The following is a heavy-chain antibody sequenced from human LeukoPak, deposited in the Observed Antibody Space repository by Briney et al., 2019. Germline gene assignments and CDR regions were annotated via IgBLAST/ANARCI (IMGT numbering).Heavy chain of an antibody. CDR2: MNPNSGNT. CDR1: GYTFTNYD. Sequence: ASVKVSCKASGYTFTNYDINWVRQATGQGLEWMGWMNPNSGNTGYAQKFQGRVTMTRNTSISTAYMELSSLRSEDTAVYYCATRGPQLPKGAFDIWGQGTMVTVSS. CDR3: ATRGPQLPKGAFDI. J-gene: IGHJ3*02. V-gene: IGHV1-8*01. D-gene: IGHD1-1*01.